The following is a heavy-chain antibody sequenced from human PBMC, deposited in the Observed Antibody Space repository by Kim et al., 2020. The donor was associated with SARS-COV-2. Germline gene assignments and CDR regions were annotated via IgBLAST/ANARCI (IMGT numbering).Heavy chain of an antibody. J-gene: IGHJ4*02. V-gene: IGHV3-33*05. CDR2: ISYDGSNK. D-gene: IGHD1-26*01. CDR1: GFTFSSYG. Sequence: GGSLRLSCAASGFTFSSYGMHWVRQAPGKGLEWVAVISYDGSNKYYADSVKGRFTISRDNSKNTLYLQMNSLRAEDTAVYYCARDVGDGYISYWGQGTLVTVSS. CDR3: ARDVGDGYISY.